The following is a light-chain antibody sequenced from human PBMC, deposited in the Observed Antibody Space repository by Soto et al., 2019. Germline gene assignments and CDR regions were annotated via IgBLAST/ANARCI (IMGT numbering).Light chain of an antibody. J-gene: IGLJ2*01. V-gene: IGLV2-14*01. CDR2: EVT. CDR3: NSYTNSSAVV. Sequence: QSALTQPPSASGSPGHSISISCAGTRDDIGAYDYVSWYQQHPGNAPKLLVYEVTNRPSGVSDRFSGSKSGNTASLTISGLQAEDEADYYCNSYTNSSAVVFGGGTKVTVL. CDR1: RDDIGAYDY.